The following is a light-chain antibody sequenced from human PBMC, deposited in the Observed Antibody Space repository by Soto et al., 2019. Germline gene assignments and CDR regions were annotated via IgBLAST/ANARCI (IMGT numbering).Light chain of an antibody. CDR1: SSNIGRDT. CDR2: NNN. V-gene: IGLV1-44*01. Sequence: QPVLTQPPSASGTPGQTVTISCSGGSSNIGRDTVNWYQQLPGTAPKLLIYNNNQRPSGVPDRFSGSKSGTSASLAISGLRSEDEAHYYCASWDDSLVEGVFGGGTQLTVL. J-gene: IGLJ3*02. CDR3: ASWDDSLVEGV.